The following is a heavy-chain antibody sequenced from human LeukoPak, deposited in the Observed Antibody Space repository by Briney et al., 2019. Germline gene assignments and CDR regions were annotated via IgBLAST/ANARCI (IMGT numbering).Heavy chain of an antibody. Sequence: GGSLRLSCAASGFTFGDSGMSWVRQAPGKGLQWVSGINWNGGSTGYADSVKGRFTISRDNAKNSLYLQMNSLRAEDTALYHCARGGYDNFDYWGQGTLVTVSS. J-gene: IGHJ4*02. CDR1: GFTFGDSG. CDR3: ARGGYDNFDY. CDR2: INWNGGST. V-gene: IGHV3-20*01. D-gene: IGHD5-12*01.